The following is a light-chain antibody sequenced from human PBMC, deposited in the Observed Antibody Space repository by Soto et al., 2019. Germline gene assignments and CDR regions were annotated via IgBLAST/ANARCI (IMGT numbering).Light chain of an antibody. CDR1: SSNIGGYNV. CDR3: QSYDISLHNYV. J-gene: IGLJ1*01. CDR2: EGI. Sequence: QSALTQPASVSGSPGQSITISCSGTSSNIGGYNVVSWYQQHPGKAPKVIVYEGIKRPSGVSDRFSGSTSGSTASLTISGLQAEDEAEYYCQSYDISLHNYVFGTGTKVTVL. V-gene: IGLV2-23*01.